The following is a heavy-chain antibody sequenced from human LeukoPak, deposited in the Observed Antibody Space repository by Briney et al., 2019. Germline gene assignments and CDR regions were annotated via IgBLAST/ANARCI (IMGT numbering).Heavy chain of an antibody. J-gene: IGHJ6*02. CDR1: GGTFSSYA. CDR2: IIPIFGTA. V-gene: IGHV1-69*13. CDR3: AREKYSSGWWDYYGMDV. Sequence: SVKVSCTASGGTFSSYAISWVRQAPGQGLEWMGGIIPIFGTANYAQKFQGRVTITADESTSTAYMELSSLRSEDTAVYYCAREKYSSGWWDYYGMDVWGQGTTVTVSS. D-gene: IGHD6-19*01.